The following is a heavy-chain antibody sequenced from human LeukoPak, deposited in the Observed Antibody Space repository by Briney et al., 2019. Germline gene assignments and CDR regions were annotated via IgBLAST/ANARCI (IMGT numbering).Heavy chain of an antibody. D-gene: IGHD2-2*01. CDR2: INHSGST. V-gene: IGHV4-34*01. CDR1: GGSFSGYY. CDR3: ASLRARVPAALNAFDI. J-gene: IGHJ3*02. Sequence: SETLSLTYAVYGGSFSGYYWSWIRQPPGKGLEWKGEINHSGSTNYNPSFKSRVTIPGDTYKHQLSLKVKSVTAGDAYMLYWASLRARVPAALNAFDIWAQGTMVTVSS.